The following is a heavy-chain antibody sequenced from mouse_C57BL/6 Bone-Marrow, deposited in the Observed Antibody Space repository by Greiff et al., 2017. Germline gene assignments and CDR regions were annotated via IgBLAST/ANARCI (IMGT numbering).Heavy chain of an antibody. CDR1: GYTFTSYW. Sequence: QVQLQQSGAELAKPGASVKLSCKASGYTFTSYWMHWVQQRPGPGLEWIGYINPSSGYPKYNQKFKDKATLTADKSSSTAYMQLSSLTYEDSAVDYCARVRGVGYAMDYWGQGTAVTGSS. V-gene: IGHV1-7*01. D-gene: IGHD1-1*01. CDR2: INPSSGYP. J-gene: IGHJ4*01. CDR3: ARVRGVGYAMDY.